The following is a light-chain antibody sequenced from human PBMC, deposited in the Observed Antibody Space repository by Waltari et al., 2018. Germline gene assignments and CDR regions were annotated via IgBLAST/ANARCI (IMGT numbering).Light chain of an antibody. V-gene: IGKV3-15*01. Sequence: EMVVTQSPATLSLSPGERATLSCRTSQTIGTSLAWYQHIPGQAPRLLIYRASTRATGIPDRFSGSGSESEFTLTISSLQSEDVALYYCQQYNNWPPGTFGQGTKVEI. CDR1: QTIGTS. J-gene: IGKJ1*01. CDR3: QQYNNWPPGT. CDR2: RAS.